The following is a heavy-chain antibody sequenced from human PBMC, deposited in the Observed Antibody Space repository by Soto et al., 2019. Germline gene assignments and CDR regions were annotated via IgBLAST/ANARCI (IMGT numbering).Heavy chain of an antibody. D-gene: IGHD3-16*01. Sequence: QVQLVQSGAEVKKPGSSVRVSCKASGTIFSSYTISWVRQAPGQGLEWMGRIIPILGETNSAQKFQGRVTLTADKSTNTTYMELTSLGLEDTALYYCARGLGGRMDGWGQGTTVTVSS. J-gene: IGHJ6*02. CDR2: IIPILGET. V-gene: IGHV1-69*08. CDR1: GTIFSSYT. CDR3: ARGLGGRMDG.